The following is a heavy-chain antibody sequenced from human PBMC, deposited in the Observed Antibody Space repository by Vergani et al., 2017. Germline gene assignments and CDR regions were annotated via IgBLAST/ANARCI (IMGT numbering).Heavy chain of an antibody. CDR2: ISSSSSTI. D-gene: IGHD3-16*02. CDR1: GFTFSSYS. CDR3: ARVAPAVDVWGSYRSPFDY. V-gene: IGHV3-48*01. Sequence: EVQLVESGGGLVQPGGSLRLSCAASGFTFSSYSMNWVRQAPGKGLEWVSYISSSSSTIYYADSVKGRFTISRDNAKHSLYLQMNSLRAEDTAVYYCARVAPAVDVWGSYRSPFDYWGQGTLVTVSS. J-gene: IGHJ4*02.